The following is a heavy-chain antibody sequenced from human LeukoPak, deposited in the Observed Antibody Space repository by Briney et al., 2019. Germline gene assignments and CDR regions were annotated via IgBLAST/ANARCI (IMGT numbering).Heavy chain of an antibody. J-gene: IGHJ3*02. CDR3: AARGGATGTTQGDAFDI. D-gene: IGHD1-1*01. CDR2: ISAYNGNT. CDR1: GYTFTSYG. V-gene: IGHV1-18*04. Sequence: GASVKVSCKASGYTFTSYGISWVRQAPGQGLEWMGWISAYNGNTNYAQKLQGRVTMTTDTSTSTAYVELRSLRSDDTAVYYCAARGGATGTTQGDAFDIWGQGTMVTVSS.